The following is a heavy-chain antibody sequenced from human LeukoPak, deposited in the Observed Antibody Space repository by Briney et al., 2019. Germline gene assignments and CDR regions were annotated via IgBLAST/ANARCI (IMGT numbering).Heavy chain of an antibody. V-gene: IGHV3-9*01. D-gene: IGHD6-13*01. CDR3: AKDIGSSWFGNRLNYFDY. Sequence: HPGGSLRLSCAASGFTFDDYAMHWVRQAPGKGLEWVSGISWNSGSIGYADSVKGRFTISRDNAKNSLYLQMNSLRAEDTALYYCAKDIGSSWFGNRLNYFDYWGQGTLVTVSS. CDR2: ISWNSGSI. J-gene: IGHJ4*02. CDR1: GFTFDDYA.